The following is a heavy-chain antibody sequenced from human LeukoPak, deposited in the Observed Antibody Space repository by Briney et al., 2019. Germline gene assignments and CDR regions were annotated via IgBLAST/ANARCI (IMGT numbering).Heavy chain of an antibody. CDR3: AREAHTGSGSYYKGTSYYYYYGMDV. V-gene: IGHV3-30*04. CDR1: GFTFSSYA. CDR2: ISYDGSNK. D-gene: IGHD3-10*01. J-gene: IGHJ6*02. Sequence: GRSLRLSCAASGFTFSSYAVQWVRQAPGKGLEWVAVISYDGSNKYYADSVKGRFTITRDNSKNTLYLQMNSLRAEDTAVYYCAREAHTGSGSYYKGTSYYYYYGMDVWGQGTTVTVSS.